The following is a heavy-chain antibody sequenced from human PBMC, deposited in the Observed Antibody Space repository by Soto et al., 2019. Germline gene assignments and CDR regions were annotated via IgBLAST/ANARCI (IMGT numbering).Heavy chain of an antibody. CDR1: GFTFSSYS. V-gene: IGHV3-48*01. CDR3: AREWLSGWNWFDP. D-gene: IGHD3-22*01. Sequence: GGSLRLSCAASGFTFSSYSMNWVRQAPGKGLEWVSYISSSSSTIYYADSVKGRFTISRDNAKNSLYLQMNSLRAEDTAVYYCAREWLSGWNWFDPWGQGTLVTVSS. J-gene: IGHJ5*02. CDR2: ISSSSSTI.